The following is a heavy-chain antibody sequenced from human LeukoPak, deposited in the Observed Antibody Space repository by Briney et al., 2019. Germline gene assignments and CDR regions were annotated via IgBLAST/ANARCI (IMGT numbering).Heavy chain of an antibody. J-gene: IGHJ4*02. CDR2: ILYDGKNK. D-gene: IGHD6-6*01. CDR1: GCTFISNA. V-gene: IGHV3-30*04. CDR3: ARGAPERISSSINHYFDY. Sequence: SLRLSSSASGCTFISNAMYWGRRAPAEGGVWVTVILYDGKNKYYTDSVKGRFTISRDDSKNTLSLQMNSLRAEDTAVYYCARGAPERISSSINHYFDYWGQGPLVSVST.